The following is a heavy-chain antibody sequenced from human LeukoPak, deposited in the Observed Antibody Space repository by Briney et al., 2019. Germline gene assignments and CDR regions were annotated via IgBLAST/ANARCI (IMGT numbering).Heavy chain of an antibody. J-gene: IGHJ6*03. CDR1: GGSFSGYY. CDR3: ARXXXYYDSSXYYSNYYYYYMDV. Sequence: SETLSLTCAVYGGSFSGYYWSWIRQPPGKGLEWIGEINHSGSTNYNPSLKSRVTISVDTSKNQFSLKLSSVTAAATAVYYCARXXXYYDSSXYYSNYYYYYMDVWGKGTTVTVSS. V-gene: IGHV4-34*01. D-gene: IGHD3-22*01. CDR2: INHSGST.